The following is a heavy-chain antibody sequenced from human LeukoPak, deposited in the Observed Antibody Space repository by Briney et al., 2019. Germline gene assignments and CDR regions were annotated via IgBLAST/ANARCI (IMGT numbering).Heavy chain of an antibody. CDR2: IYTSGST. D-gene: IGHD6-19*01. J-gene: IGHJ4*02. CDR3: ARVRSQWLAHDY. CDR1: GGSISSYY. Sequence: SETLSLTCTVSGGSISSYYWSWIRQPAGKGLEWIGRIYTSGSTNYNPSLNSRVTMSVDTSKNQFSLKLSSVTAADTAVYYCARVRSQWLAHDYWGQGTLVTVSS. V-gene: IGHV4-4*07.